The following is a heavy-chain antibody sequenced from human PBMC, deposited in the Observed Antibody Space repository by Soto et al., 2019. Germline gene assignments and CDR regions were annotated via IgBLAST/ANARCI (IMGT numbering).Heavy chain of an antibody. V-gene: IGHV4-39*01. CDR2: IYYSGST. CDR1: GGSISSSSYY. CDR3: AGNYGDSDY. J-gene: IGHJ4*02. D-gene: IGHD4-17*01. Sequence: PSETLSLTCTVSGGSISSSSYYWGWIRQPPGKGLEWIGSIYYSGSTYYNPSLKSRATISVDTSKNQFSLKLSSVTAADTAVYYCAGNYGDSDYWGQGTLVTVSS.